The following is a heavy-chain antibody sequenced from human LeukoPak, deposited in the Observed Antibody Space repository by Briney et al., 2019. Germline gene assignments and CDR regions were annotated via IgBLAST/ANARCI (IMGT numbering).Heavy chain of an antibody. CDR3: AKDYSDIVVVVAADGIGSRFDP. J-gene: IGHJ5*02. CDR2: INSDGSNT. V-gene: IGHV3-74*01. D-gene: IGHD2-15*01. Sequence: GGSLRLSCAASGLSFSTYWMHWVRQAPGKGLVWVSRINSDGSNTIYADSVKGRFTISRDNSKNTLYLQMNSLRAEDTAVYYCAKDYSDIVVVVAADGIGSRFDPWGQGTLVTVSS. CDR1: GLSFSTYW.